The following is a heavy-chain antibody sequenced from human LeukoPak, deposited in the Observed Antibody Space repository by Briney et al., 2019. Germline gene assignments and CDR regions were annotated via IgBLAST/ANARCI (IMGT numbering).Heavy chain of an antibody. Sequence: SQTLSLTCTVSGGSISGDGQYWGWLRQPPGKGLEWIGSIYYSGSTYYNPSLKSRVTISVDTSKNQFSLKLSSVTAADTAVYYCARDTVTTPFDYWGQGTLVTVSS. J-gene: IGHJ4*02. CDR2: IYYSGST. CDR1: GGSISGDGQY. V-gene: IGHV4-39*07. CDR3: ARDTVTTPFDY. D-gene: IGHD4-17*01.